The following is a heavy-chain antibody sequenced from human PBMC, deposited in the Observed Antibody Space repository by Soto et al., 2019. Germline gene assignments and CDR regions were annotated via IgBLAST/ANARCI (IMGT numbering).Heavy chain of an antibody. CDR1: GFTFSSYS. CDR3: AGKRLQYYYYYYGMDV. V-gene: IGHV3-48*02. D-gene: IGHD4-4*01. CDR2: ISSSSSTI. J-gene: IGHJ6*02. Sequence: GGSLRLSCAASGFTFSSYSMNWVRQAPGKGLEWVSYISSSSSTIYYADSVKGRFTISRDNAKNSLYLQMNSLRDEDTAVYYCAGKRLQYYYYYYGMDVWGQGTTVTVSS.